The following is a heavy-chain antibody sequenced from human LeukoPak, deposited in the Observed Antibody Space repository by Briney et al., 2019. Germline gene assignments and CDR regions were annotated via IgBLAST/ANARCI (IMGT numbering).Heavy chain of an antibody. D-gene: IGHD3-3*01. Sequence: PGGSLRLSCAASGFIFSDYYMSWIRQAPGKGLEWVSYITSGNTIYYADSVKGRFTISRDNAKNSLYLQMNSLRAEDTAVYYCARSAYYDFWSGYSDIYYFDYWGQGTLVTVSS. V-gene: IGHV3-11*01. CDR2: ITSGNTI. J-gene: IGHJ4*02. CDR1: GFIFSDYY. CDR3: ARSAYYDFWSGYSDIYYFDY.